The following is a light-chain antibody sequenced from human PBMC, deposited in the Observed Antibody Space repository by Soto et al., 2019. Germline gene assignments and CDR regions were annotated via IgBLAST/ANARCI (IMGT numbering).Light chain of an antibody. CDR3: QHYDNSRGT. V-gene: IGKV3-20*01. Sequence: VLTQSQGTLSLSPGERATLSCRASQSVSSSYLAWYQQKPGQAPRLLIYGASSRATGIPDRFSGRGSGTDFTLTIIRLEPEDCAVDDCQHYDNSRGTGGQGTKVDI. J-gene: IGKJ1*01. CDR2: GAS. CDR1: QSVSSSY.